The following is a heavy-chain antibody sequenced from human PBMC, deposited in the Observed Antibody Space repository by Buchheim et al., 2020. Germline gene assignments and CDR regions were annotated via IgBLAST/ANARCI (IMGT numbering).Heavy chain of an antibody. Sequence: QLQESGPGLVKPSETLSLTCTVSGDSISSSSYFWGWIRQPPGKGLEWIGSIYYRGSTYYNPSLKSRVTISVDTSQNQFSLRLSSLTAADTAVYYCARHSLYYYDSSGYYKDYFDYWGQGTL. CDR1: GDSISSSSYF. J-gene: IGHJ4*02. CDR3: ARHSLYYYDSSGYYKDYFDY. CDR2: IYYRGST. D-gene: IGHD3-22*01. V-gene: IGHV4-39*01.